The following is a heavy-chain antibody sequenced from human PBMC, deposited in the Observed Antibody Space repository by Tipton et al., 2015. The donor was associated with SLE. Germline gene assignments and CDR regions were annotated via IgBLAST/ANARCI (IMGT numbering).Heavy chain of an antibody. CDR3: ARGGMGIAVAGEFDS. D-gene: IGHD6-19*01. J-gene: IGHJ4*02. CDR2: IYYSGST. Sequence: LRLSCTVSGGSISSYYWSWIRQPPGKGLEWIGYIYYSGSTNYNPSLKSRVTISVDTSKSQFSLNLRSVTAADTAVYYCARGGMGIAVAGEFDSWGQGTLVTVSS. CDR1: GGSISSYY. V-gene: IGHV4-59*01.